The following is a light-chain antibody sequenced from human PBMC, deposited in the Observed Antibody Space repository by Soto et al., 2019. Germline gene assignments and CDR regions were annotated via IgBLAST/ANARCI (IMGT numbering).Light chain of an antibody. V-gene: IGKV1-16*02. CDR1: QDIRNY. J-gene: IGKJ1*01. Sequence: DIQMTQSPSSLSASVGDRITITCRASQDIRNYLAWFQQKPGKAPNSLIYAASTLQPGVPSKFSGSASGTDFTLTVSSLPPEDVATYYCQQYVNYPRTLGQGTKVEI. CDR2: AAS. CDR3: QQYVNYPRT.